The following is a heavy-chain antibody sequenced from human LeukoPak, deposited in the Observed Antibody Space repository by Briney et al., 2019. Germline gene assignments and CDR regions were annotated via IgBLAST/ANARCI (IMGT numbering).Heavy chain of an antibody. J-gene: IGHJ4*02. D-gene: IGHD1-26*01. CDR3: AKDSGSYLRGYFDY. CDR1: GFTFDDYA. V-gene: IGHV3-9*01. Sequence: GGSLRLSCAASGFTFDDYAMHWVRQAPGKGLEWVSGISWNSGSIGCADSVKGRFTISRDNAKNSLYLQMNSLRAEDTALYYCAKDSGSYLRGYFDYWGQGTLVTVSS. CDR2: ISWNSGSI.